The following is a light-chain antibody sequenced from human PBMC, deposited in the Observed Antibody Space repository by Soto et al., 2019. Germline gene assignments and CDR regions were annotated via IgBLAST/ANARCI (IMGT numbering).Light chain of an antibody. CDR2: SNN. J-gene: IGLJ2*01. Sequence: QSVLTQPPSASGTPGQRVTISCSGSISNIGGNTVNWYQQLPGTAPKLLIYSNNQRPSGVPDRFSGSKSGTSASLAISGLRSEDEADYYCAAWDDSLSGLVFGGGTKLTVL. CDR3: AAWDDSLSGLV. CDR1: ISNIGGNT. V-gene: IGLV1-44*01.